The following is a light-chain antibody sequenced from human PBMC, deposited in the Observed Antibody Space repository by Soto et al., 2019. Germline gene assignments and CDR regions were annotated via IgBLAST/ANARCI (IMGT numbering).Light chain of an antibody. CDR1: QTISSW. Sequence: DIQMTQSPSTLSGSVGDRVTMSVRASQTISSWLAWYQQKPGKAPKLLIYKASTLKSGVPSRFSGSGSGTEFTLTISSLQPDDFATYYCQHYNSYSEAFGQGTKVDIK. J-gene: IGKJ1*01. CDR3: QHYNSYSEA. V-gene: IGKV1-5*03. CDR2: KAS.